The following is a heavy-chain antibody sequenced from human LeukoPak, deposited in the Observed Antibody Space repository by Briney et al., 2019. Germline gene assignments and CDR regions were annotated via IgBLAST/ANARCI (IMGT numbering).Heavy chain of an antibody. Sequence: SSETLSLTCTVSGGSISSGSYYWSWIRQPAGKGLEWIGRIYTCGSTNYNPSLKSRVTISVDTSKNQFSLKLSSVTAAVTAVYYCARDRGYDILTGYYNRNYYYYYYMDVWGKGTTVTISS. CDR3: ARDRGYDILTGYYNRNYYYYYYMDV. CDR2: IYTCGST. CDR1: GGSISSGSYY. D-gene: IGHD3-9*01. J-gene: IGHJ6*03. V-gene: IGHV4-61*02.